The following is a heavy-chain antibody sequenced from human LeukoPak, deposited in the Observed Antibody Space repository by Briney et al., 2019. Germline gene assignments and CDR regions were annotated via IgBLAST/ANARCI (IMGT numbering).Heavy chain of an antibody. J-gene: IGHJ1*01. D-gene: IGHD2-2*01. CDR1: GGTFSSYA. CDR2: IIPIFGTA. V-gene: IGHV1-69*13. Sequence: AASVKVSCKASGGTFSSYAISWVRQAPGQGLEWMGGIIPIFGTANYAQKFQGRVTITADESTSTAYMELSSLRSEDTAVYYCARLLLGYCSSTSCSFQYFRHWGQGTLVTVSS. CDR3: ARLLLGYCSSTSCSFQYFRH.